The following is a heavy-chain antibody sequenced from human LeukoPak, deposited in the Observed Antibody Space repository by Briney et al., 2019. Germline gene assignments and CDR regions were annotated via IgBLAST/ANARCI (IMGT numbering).Heavy chain of an antibody. CDR1: GFTFSSYA. J-gene: IGHJ4*02. D-gene: IGHD1-7*01. CDR3: AKDGPRIGGITARYFDY. Sequence: GSLRLSCAASGFTFSSYAMHWVRQAPGKGLEWVAVISYDGSNKYYADSVKGRFTISRDNSKNTLYLQMSSLRAEDTAVYYCAKDGPRIGGITARYFDYWGQGTLVTVSS. V-gene: IGHV3-30-3*01. CDR2: ISYDGSNK.